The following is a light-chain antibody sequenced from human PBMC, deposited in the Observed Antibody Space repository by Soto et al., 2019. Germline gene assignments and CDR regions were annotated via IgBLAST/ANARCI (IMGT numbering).Light chain of an antibody. J-gene: IGKJ3*01. Sequence: DIQMTQSPSTLSASVGDRVTITCRASQSISSWLAWYQQKPGKAPKLLIYDASRLESGVPSRFIGSGSGTEFTLTISSLQPDDFATYYCQQYNSYSTFGPGTKVDI. CDR2: DAS. V-gene: IGKV1-5*01. CDR1: QSISSW. CDR3: QQYNSYST.